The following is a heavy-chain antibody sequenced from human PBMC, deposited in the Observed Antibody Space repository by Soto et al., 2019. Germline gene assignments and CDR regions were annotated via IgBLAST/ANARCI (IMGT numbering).Heavy chain of an antibody. V-gene: IGHV1-69*13. J-gene: IGHJ4*02. CDR1: GGTFSSYA. CDR2: TIPIFGTA. D-gene: IGHD6-19*01. Sequence: SVKVSCKASGGTFSSYAISWVRQAPGQGLEWMGGTIPIFGTANYAQKFQGRVTITADESTSTAYMELSSLRSEDTAVYYCARDFGVAVAGTFFDYWGQGTLVTVSS. CDR3: ARDFGVAVAGTFFDY.